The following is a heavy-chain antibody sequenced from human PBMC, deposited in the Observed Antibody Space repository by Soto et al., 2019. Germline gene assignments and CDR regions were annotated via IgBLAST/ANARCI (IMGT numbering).Heavy chain of an antibody. J-gene: IGHJ4*02. CDR3: AKDLEKWLVQLGGLDS. Sequence: EVQLLESGGGLVQPGGSLRLSCVASGFTLSSYFMTWVRQAPGKGLEWVSAISNSGGSTYYADSVKGRFIISRDNSKNTLYLQMYSLRAEDTAVYFCAKDLEKWLVQLGGLDSWGQGTLVTVSS. V-gene: IGHV3-23*01. CDR1: GFTLSSYF. CDR2: ISNSGGST. D-gene: IGHD6-19*01.